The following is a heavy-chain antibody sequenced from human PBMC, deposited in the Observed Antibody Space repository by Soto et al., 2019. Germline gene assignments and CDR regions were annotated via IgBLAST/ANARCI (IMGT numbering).Heavy chain of an antibody. CDR2: IYYSGST. D-gene: IGHD6-19*01. J-gene: IGHJ6*02. Sequence: SETLSLTCTVSGGSISSGDYYWSWIRQPPGKGLEWIGYIYYSGSTYYNPSLKSRVTISVDKSKNQFSLKLSSVTAADTAVYYCARYKAVAGSDYYYYGMDVWGQGTTVTVSS. V-gene: IGHV4-30-4*01. CDR3: ARYKAVAGSDYYYYGMDV. CDR1: GGSISSGDYY.